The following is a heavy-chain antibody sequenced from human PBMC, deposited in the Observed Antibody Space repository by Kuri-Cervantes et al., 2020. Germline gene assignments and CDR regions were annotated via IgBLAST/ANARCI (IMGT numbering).Heavy chain of an antibody. J-gene: IGHJ4*02. CDR2: IYYSGST. V-gene: IGHV4-59*12. CDR1: GGSISSYY. CDR3: ARETYSGYDRGFDY. Sequence: SETLSLTCTVSGGSISSYYWSWIRQPPGKGLEWIGYIYYSGSTNYNPSLKSRVSISIDTSKNQFSLKLNSVTAADTAVYYCARETYSGYDRGFDYWGQGTLVTVSS. D-gene: IGHD5-12*01.